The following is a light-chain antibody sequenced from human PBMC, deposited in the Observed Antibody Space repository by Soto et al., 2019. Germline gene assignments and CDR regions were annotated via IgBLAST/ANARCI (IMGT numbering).Light chain of an antibody. CDR3: ASWDHSLSGYV. CDR2: ESN. J-gene: IGLJ1*01. V-gene: IGLV1-51*02. CDR1: ISNIGNNY. Sequence: QSALTQPPSVSAAPGQKVTISCSGTISNIGNNYVSWYQQLPGAAPTLLIYESNRRPTGIPDRFAGSKSATSATLDITGLQTGDEADYYCASWDHSLSGYVFGSGTKVTVL.